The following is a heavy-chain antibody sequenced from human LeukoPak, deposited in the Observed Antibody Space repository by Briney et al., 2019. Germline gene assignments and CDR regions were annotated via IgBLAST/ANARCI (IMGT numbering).Heavy chain of an antibody. CDR3: ARDQDIVVVPAALDV. D-gene: IGHD2-2*01. J-gene: IGHJ6*02. Sequence: PGGPLRLSCAASGFTFSSYAMHWVRQAPGKGLEWVAVISYDGSNKYYADSVKGRFAISRDNSKNTLYLQMNSLRAEDTAVYYCARDQDIVVVPAALDVWGQGTTVTVSS. V-gene: IGHV3-30*09. CDR1: GFTFSSYA. CDR2: ISYDGSNK.